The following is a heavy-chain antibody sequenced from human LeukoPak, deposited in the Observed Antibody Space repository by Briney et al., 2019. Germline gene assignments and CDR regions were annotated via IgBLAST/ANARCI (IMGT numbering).Heavy chain of an antibody. Sequence: GGSLRLSCAASGFTFSSYSMNWVRQAPGKGLEWVPYISGSSSTIYYADSVKGRFTISRDNAQNSLYLQMNSLSAEDTAVYYCARGVAAAAGTFEYWGQGTLVTVSS. CDR3: ARGVAAAAGTFEY. J-gene: IGHJ4*02. D-gene: IGHD6-13*01. CDR2: ISGSSSTI. V-gene: IGHV3-48*01. CDR1: GFTFSSYS.